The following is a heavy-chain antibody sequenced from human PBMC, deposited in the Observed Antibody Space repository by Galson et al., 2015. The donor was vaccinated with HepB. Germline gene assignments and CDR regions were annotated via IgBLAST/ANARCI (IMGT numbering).Heavy chain of an antibody. CDR2: IYSGGST. Sequence: SLRLSCAASGFTVSSNYMSWVRQAPGKGLEWVSVIYSGGSTYYADSVKGRFTISRDNSKNTLYLQMNSLRAEDTAVYYCASSTPGGSEGAFDIWGQGTMVTVSS. V-gene: IGHV3-66*02. CDR1: GFTVSSNY. CDR3: ASSTPGGSEGAFDI. J-gene: IGHJ3*02. D-gene: IGHD3-16*01.